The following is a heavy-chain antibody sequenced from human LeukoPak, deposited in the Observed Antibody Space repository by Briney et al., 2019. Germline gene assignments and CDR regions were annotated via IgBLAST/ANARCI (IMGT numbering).Heavy chain of an antibody. CDR1: GFTFSDHF. Sequence: GGSLRLSCAVSGFTFSDHFLVWVRQSPGKGLEWVGRSRSKAKSYTTEYAASVKGRFTISRDDSTNSLYLQMNSLKIEDTAIYYCVRVGSVAGSDYLDCWGQGTLVTVSS. D-gene: IGHD6-19*01. CDR2: SRSKAKSYTT. V-gene: IGHV3-72*01. J-gene: IGHJ4*02. CDR3: VRVGSVAGSDYLDC.